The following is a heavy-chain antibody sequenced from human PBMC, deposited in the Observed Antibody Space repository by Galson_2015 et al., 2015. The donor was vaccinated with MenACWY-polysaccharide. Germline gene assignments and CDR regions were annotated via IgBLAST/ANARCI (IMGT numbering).Heavy chain of an antibody. V-gene: IGHV6-1*01. CDR3: VRGGDAASLLFDP. CDR1: GDSVSSNTAA. D-gene: IGHD2-2*01. Sequence: CTISGDSVSSNTAAWNWIRQSPSRGLEWLGRPYYRSNWSSDYALSVRGRITINADTSKNQFSLQLNSVTPKDTAVYYCVRGGDAASLLFDPWGQGTLVTVSS. J-gene: IGHJ5*02. CDR2: PYYRSNWSS.